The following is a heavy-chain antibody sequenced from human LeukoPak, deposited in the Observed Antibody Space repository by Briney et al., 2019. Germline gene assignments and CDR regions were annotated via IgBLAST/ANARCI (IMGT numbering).Heavy chain of an antibody. CDR1: GFTFSSYD. V-gene: IGHV3-13*01. CDR3: ARSRFIRYFDWLLSPGTFDI. D-gene: IGHD3-9*01. CDR2: IGTAGDT. Sequence: GGSLRLSCAASGFTFSSYDMHWVRHATGKGLEWVSAIGTAGDTYYPGSVKGRFTISRENANNSLYLQMNSLRAGDTAVYYCARSRFIRYFDWLLSPGTFDIWGQGTMVTVSS. J-gene: IGHJ3*02.